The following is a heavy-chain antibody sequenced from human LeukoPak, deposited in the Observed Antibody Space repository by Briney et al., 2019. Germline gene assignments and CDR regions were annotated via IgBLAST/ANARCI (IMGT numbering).Heavy chain of an antibody. CDR3: ASRDYYYYYMDV. V-gene: IGHV4-34*01. CDR2: INHSGST. J-gene: IGHJ6*03. Sequence: SETLSLTCAVYGGSFSGYYWSWIRQPPGKGLEWIGEINHSGSTYYNPSLKSRVTISVDRSKNQFSLKLSSVTAADTAVYYCASRDYYYYYMDVWGKGTTVTVSS. CDR1: GGSFSGYY.